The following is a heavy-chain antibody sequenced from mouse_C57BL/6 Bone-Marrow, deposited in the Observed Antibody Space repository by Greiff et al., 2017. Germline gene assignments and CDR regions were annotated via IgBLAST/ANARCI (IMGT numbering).Heavy chain of an antibody. Sequence: VQLQQSGAELVRPGASVKLSCTASGFNIKDDYMHWVKQRPEQGLEWIGWIDPENGDTEYASKFQGKATITADTSSNTASLQLSSLTSEDTAVYYCTTFITTVVATDYAMDYWGQGTSVTVSS. J-gene: IGHJ4*01. CDR3: TTFITTVVATDYAMDY. CDR2: IDPENGDT. D-gene: IGHD1-1*01. CDR1: GFNIKDDY. V-gene: IGHV14-4*01.